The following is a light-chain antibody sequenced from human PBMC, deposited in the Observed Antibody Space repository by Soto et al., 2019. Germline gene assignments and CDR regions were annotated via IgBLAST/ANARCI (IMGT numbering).Light chain of an antibody. CDR2: AAS. J-gene: IGKJ1*01. V-gene: IGKV1-39*01. CDR1: QSISSY. Sequence: DIQMTQSPSSLSASVGDRVTITCRASQSISSYLNWYQQKPGKAPKLLIYAASSFQSGVPSRFSGSGSGTYFTLTISSLQPEDFATYYCQQSYSTPWRFGQGTKVEIK. CDR3: QQSYSTPWR.